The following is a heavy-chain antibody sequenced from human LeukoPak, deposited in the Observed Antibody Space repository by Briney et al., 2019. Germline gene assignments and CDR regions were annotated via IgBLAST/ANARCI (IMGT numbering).Heavy chain of an antibody. CDR1: GGSISSSNW. CDR2: IYHSGST. CDR3: ARAPEYYDFWSAEGSPYYMDV. D-gene: IGHD3-3*01. Sequence: PSGTLSLTCAVSGGSISSSNWWSWVRQPPGKGLEWIGEIYHSGSTNYNPSLKSRVTISVDTSKNQFSLKLSSVTAADTAVYYCARAPEYYDFWSAEGSPYYMDVWGKGTTVTVSS. J-gene: IGHJ6*03. V-gene: IGHV4-4*02.